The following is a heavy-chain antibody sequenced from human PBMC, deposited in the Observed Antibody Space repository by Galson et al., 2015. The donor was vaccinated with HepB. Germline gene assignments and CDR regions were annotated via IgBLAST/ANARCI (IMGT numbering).Heavy chain of an antibody. CDR3: ARGFLLRDRTLGYFDY. J-gene: IGHJ4*02. CDR2: IWYDGSNK. Sequence: SLRLSCAASGFTFSSYGMHWVRQAPGKGLEWVAFIWYDGSNKYYVDSVKGRFNISRDNSKNTLYLQMNSLRAEDTAVYYCARGFLLRDRTLGYFDYWGQGTLVTVSS. V-gene: IGHV3-33*01. D-gene: IGHD6-13*01. CDR1: GFTFSSYG.